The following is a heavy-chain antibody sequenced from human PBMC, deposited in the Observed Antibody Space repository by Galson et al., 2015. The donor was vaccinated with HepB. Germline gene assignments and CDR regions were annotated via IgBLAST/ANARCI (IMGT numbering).Heavy chain of an antibody. V-gene: IGHV1-8*01. CDR3: ARVSGQLDHLDY. CDR1: GYTFTSYD. J-gene: IGHJ4*02. Sequence: SVKVSCKASGYTFTSYDINWVRQATGQGLEWMGWMNPNSGNDTTYAQRFQGRVIMTSDTSTSTVYMELSSLSSEDTAVYYCARVSGQLDHLDYWGQGTLVTVSS. D-gene: IGHD6-6*01. CDR2: MNPNSGNDT.